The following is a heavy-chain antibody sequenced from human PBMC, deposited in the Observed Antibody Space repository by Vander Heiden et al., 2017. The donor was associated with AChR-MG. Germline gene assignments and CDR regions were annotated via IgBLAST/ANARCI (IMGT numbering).Heavy chain of an antibody. Sequence: QVQLVESGGGVVQPGRSLRLSCAASGFTFSSSGMHWVRQAPGKGLEWVAVISYDGSNKYYADSVKGRFTISRDNSKNTLYLQMNSLRAEDTAVYYCANFCSSTSCRFDYWGQGTLVTVSS. V-gene: IGHV3-30*18. CDR2: ISYDGSNK. CDR1: GFTFSSSG. D-gene: IGHD2-2*01. J-gene: IGHJ4*02. CDR3: ANFCSSTSCRFDY.